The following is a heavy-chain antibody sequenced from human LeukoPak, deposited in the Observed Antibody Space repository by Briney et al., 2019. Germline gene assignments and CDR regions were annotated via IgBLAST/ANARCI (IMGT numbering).Heavy chain of an antibody. CDR2: IFMNGST. CDR3: ARMRIVVVPAAKFRHFYYGMDV. D-gene: IGHD2-2*01. V-gene: IGHV4-61*02. Sequence: PSQTLSLACTVSDDSLTSGSHYWSWIRQPAGRGLEWIGRIFMNGSTNYNPSLTSRVTISAETSKSQFSLKLTSVTAADAAVYYCARMRIVVVPAAKFRHFYYGMDVWGQGTTVTVSS. J-gene: IGHJ6*02. CDR1: DDSLTSGSHY.